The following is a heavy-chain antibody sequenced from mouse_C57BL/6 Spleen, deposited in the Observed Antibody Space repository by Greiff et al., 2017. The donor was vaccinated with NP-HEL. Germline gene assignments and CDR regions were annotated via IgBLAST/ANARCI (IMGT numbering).Heavy chain of an antibody. Sequence: QQSCKASGYTFTSYWMHWVKQRPGRGLEWIGRIDPNSGGTKYNEKFKSKATLTVDKPSSTAYMQLSSLTSEDSAVYYCARDYGNLDWYFDVWGTGTTVTVSS. J-gene: IGHJ1*03. D-gene: IGHD2-1*01. V-gene: IGHV1-72*01. CDR1: GYTFTSYW. CDR3: ARDYGNLDWYFDV. CDR2: IDPNSGGT.